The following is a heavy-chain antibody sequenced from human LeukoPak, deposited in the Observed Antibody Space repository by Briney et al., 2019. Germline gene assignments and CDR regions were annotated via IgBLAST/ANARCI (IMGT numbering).Heavy chain of an antibody. J-gene: IGHJ3*02. CDR3: ARDLHEWLVGAPFNDAFDI. Sequence: GASVKVSCKASGYTFTSYGISWVRQAPGQGLEWMGWISAYNGNTNYAQKLQGRVTMTTDTSTSTAYMELRSLRSDDTAVYYCARDLHEWLVGAPFNDAFDIWGQGTMVTVSS. V-gene: IGHV1-18*01. CDR2: ISAYNGNT. D-gene: IGHD1-26*01. CDR1: GYTFTSYG.